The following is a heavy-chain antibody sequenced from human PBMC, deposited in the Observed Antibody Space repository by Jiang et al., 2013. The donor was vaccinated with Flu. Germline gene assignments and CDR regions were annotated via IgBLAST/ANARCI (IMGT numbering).Heavy chain of an antibody. CDR3: ARQGIAVAGTFGGMDV. CDR1: GYSFTSYW. D-gene: IGHD6-19*01. CDR2: IYPGDSDT. J-gene: IGHJ6*02. Sequence: LKISCKGSGYSFTSYWIGWVRQMPGKGLEWMGIIYPGDSDTRYSPSFQGQVTISADKSISTAYLQWSSLKASDTAMYYCARQGIAVAGTFGGMDVWGQGTTVTVSS. V-gene: IGHV5-51*01.